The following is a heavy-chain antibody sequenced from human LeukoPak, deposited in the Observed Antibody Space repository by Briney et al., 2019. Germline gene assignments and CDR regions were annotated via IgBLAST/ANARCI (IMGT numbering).Heavy chain of an antibody. V-gene: IGHV3-21*01. CDR1: GFTFSSYS. CDR3: ARGGKLDYPFDH. Sequence: GGSLGHSCEASGFTFSSYSMNWVRQAPGKGLEWVSTISDSRDYKYYADSVKGRFTVSADNAKNSLSLQMNSLRAEDTAVYYCARGGKLDYPFDHWGQGTLVTVSS. CDR2: ISDSRDYK. D-gene: IGHD4/OR15-4a*01. J-gene: IGHJ4*02.